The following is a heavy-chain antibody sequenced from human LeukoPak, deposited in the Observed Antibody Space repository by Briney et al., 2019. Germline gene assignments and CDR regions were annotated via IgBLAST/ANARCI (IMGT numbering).Heavy chain of an antibody. D-gene: IGHD3-22*01. CDR1: GGTFSSYA. CDR3: ATPRFLTYYYDSSGLDWYFDL. V-gene: IGHV1-69*04. Sequence: SVKVSCKASGGTFSSYAISWVRPAPGEGVEWVGRIIPILGIANYAQKFQGRDTITADKSTSTAYMELSSLRSEDTAVYYCATPRFLTYYYDSSGLDWYFDLWGRGTQVTVSS. J-gene: IGHJ2*01. CDR2: IIPILGIA.